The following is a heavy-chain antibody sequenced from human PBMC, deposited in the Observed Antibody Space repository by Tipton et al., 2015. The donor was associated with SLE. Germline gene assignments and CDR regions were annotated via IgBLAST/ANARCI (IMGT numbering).Heavy chain of an antibody. J-gene: IGHJ4*02. D-gene: IGHD3-3*01. CDR3: ATYDFWSGRTAPDDY. Sequence: SLRLSCAASEFTFSDYAMNWVRQAPGKGLEWVSYISISTTSIHYADSVTGRFTISRDNAKNSLYLQMNSLRAEDTGVYYCATYDFWSGRTAPDDYWGQGTLVTVSS. CDR2: ISISTTSI. CDR1: EFTFSDYA. V-gene: IGHV3-48*01.